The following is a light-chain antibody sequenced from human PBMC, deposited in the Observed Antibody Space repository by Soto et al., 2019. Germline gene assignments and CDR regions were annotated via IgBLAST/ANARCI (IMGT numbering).Light chain of an antibody. CDR2: GAS. CDR1: QSVSSN. J-gene: IGKJ1*01. V-gene: IGKV3-15*01. CDR3: QQYNNWHPWT. Sequence: EIVMTQSPATLSVSPGERATLSCRASQSVSSNLAWYQQKPGQDPRLLIYGASTRATGIPARFSGSGSGTEFTLTISSLQAEDFAVYYCQQYNNWHPWTFGQGTKVESK.